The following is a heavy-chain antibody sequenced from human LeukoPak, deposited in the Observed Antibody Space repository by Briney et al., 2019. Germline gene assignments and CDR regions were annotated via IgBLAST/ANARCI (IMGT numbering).Heavy chain of an antibody. CDR2: ISSSGSTI. V-gene: IGHV3-11*01. CDR3: ARGTLLLFVSPYFDY. D-gene: IGHD2-21*02. J-gene: IGHJ4*02. CDR1: GFTFSDYY. Sequence: GGSLRLSCAASGFTFSDYYMSWIRQAPGKGLEWVSYISSSGSTIYYAASVKGRFTISRDNAKNSLYLQLNSLRAEDTAVYYCARGTLLLFVSPYFDYWGQGTLVTVSS.